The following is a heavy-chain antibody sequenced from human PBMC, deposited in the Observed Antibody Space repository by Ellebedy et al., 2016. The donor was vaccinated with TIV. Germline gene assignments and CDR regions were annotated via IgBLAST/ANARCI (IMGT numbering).Heavy chain of an antibody. CDR2: ISAYNGNT. CDR1: GYTFNDYA. D-gene: IGHD3-22*01. V-gene: IGHV1-18*01. J-gene: IGHJ4*02. Sequence: ASVKVSCXASGYTFNDYAFTWVRQAPGQGLEWMGWISAYNGNTNYAQKLQGRVTMTTDTSTSTAYMELRSLRSDDTAVYYCARDLLDYYDSSGYYPDYWGQGTLVTVSS. CDR3: ARDLLDYYDSSGYYPDY.